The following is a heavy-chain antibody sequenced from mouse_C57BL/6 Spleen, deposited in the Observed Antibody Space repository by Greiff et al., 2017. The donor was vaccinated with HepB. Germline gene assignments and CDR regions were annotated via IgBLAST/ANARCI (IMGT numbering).Heavy chain of an antibody. CDR1: GYSFTGYF. CDR3: AREDANYGYWYFDV. V-gene: IGHV1-20*01. J-gene: IGHJ1*03. D-gene: IGHD2-1*01. Sequence: EVQLQQSGPELVKPGDSVKISCKASGYSFTGYFMNWVMQSHGKSLEWIGRINPYNGDTFYNQKFKGKATLTVDKSSSTAHMELRSLTSEDSAVYYCAREDANYGYWYFDVWGTGTTVTVSS. CDR2: INPYNGDT.